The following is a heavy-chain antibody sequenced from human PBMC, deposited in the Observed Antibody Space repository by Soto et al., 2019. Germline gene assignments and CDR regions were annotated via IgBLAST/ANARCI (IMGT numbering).Heavy chain of an antibody. J-gene: IGHJ4*02. Sequence: EVQLLESGGGLVQPGESLRLSCAASGFTFNRYAMNWVRQAPGKGLEWVSSVSSGGEITYYADSVRDRFTIFRDNSKNALFLQMNRLRAEDTAVYYCAKYRGGSSSNWYLWDYWGQGTLVTVSS. CDR2: VSSGGEIT. CDR3: AKYRGGSSSNWYLWDY. D-gene: IGHD6-13*01. V-gene: IGHV3-23*01. CDR1: GFTFNRYA.